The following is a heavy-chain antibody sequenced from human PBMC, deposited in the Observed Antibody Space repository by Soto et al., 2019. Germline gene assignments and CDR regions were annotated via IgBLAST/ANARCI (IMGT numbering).Heavy chain of an antibody. D-gene: IGHD3-9*01. J-gene: IGHJ4*02. V-gene: IGHV4-34*01. CDR3: ARGFDYDILTGSFDY. CDR2: INHSGST. CDR1: GGSFSGYY. Sequence: PSETLSLTCAVYGGSFSGYYWSWIRQPPGKGLEWIGEINHSGSTNYNPSLKSRVTISVDTSKNQFSLKLSSVTAADTAVYYCARGFDYDILTGSFDYWGQGTLVTVSS.